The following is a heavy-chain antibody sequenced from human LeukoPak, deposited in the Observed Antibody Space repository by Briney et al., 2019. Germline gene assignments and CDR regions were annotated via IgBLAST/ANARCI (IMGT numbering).Heavy chain of an antibody. V-gene: IGHV4-59*01. Sequence: PSETLSLTCTVSGGSISSYYWSWIRQPPGKGLEWIGYIYYSGSTNYNPSHKSRVTISVDTSKNQFSLKLRSVTAADTAVYYCARDGGYCSSTNCYDYWGQGTLVTVSS. J-gene: IGHJ4*02. CDR3: ARDGGYCSSTNCYDY. D-gene: IGHD2-2*03. CDR2: IYYSGST. CDR1: GGSISSYY.